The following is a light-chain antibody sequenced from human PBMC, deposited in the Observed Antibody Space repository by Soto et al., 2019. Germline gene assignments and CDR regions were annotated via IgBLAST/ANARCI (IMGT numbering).Light chain of an antibody. CDR1: QSISSW. Sequence: DIQMTQSRSSLSASVGDRVTITCRASQSISSWLAWYQQKPGKAPKLLIYKASSLESGVPSRFSGSGSGTEFTLTISSLQPDDFATYYCQQYNSYPWTFGQGTKEEIK. J-gene: IGKJ1*01. CDR2: KAS. V-gene: IGKV1-5*03. CDR3: QQYNSYPWT.